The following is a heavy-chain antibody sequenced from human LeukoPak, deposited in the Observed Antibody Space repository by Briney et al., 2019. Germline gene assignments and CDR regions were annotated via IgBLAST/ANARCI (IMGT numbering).Heavy chain of an antibody. Sequence: SETLSLTCAVCGGSFSGYYWSWIRQPPGKGLEWIGEINHSGSTNYNPSLKSRVTISVDTSKNQFSLKLSSVTAADTAVYYCARSDSSGRWYWGQGTLVTVSS. CDR2: INHSGST. D-gene: IGHD3-22*01. CDR3: ARSDSSGRWY. V-gene: IGHV4-34*01. J-gene: IGHJ4*02. CDR1: GGSFSGYY.